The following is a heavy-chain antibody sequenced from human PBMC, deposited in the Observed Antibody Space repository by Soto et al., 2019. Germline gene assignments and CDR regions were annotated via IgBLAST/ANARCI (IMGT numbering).Heavy chain of an antibody. V-gene: IGHV3-43*01. D-gene: IGHD3-9*01. CDR2: ISWDGGRT. Sequence: GGSLRLSCAASGFSFEDYTMHWVRHTPGQGPEWISLISWDGGRTLYSDSVKGRFIISRDNSKNSLYLQMSSLTTEDTALYFCARYSYDVLTGQKRYFDHWGQGTLVTASS. CDR3: ARYSYDVLTGQKRYFDH. J-gene: IGHJ4*02. CDR1: GFSFEDYT.